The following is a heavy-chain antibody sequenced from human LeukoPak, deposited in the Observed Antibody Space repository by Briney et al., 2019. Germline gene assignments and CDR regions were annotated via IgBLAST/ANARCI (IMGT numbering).Heavy chain of an antibody. CDR1: GYTFTSYG. CDR2: SSAYNGNT. Sequence: EASVKVSCKASGYTFTSYGISWVRQAPGQGLEWTGWSSAYNGNTNYAQKLQGRVTMTTDTSTSTSFMELSSLRSEDTAIYYCARGRPDTSVPRTYYMDVWGKGTTVTVSS. V-gene: IGHV1-18*01. D-gene: IGHD5-18*01. CDR3: ARGRPDTSVPRTYYMDV. J-gene: IGHJ6*03.